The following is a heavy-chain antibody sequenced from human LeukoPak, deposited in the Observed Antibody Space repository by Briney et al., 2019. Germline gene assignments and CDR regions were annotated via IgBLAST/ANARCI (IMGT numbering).Heavy chain of an antibody. CDR3: ARLDRDSGSYSYYGMDV. V-gene: IGHV1-2*02. CDR1: GYTFTGYY. CDR2: INPNSGGT. Sequence: ASVKVSCKASGYTFTGYYMHWVRQAPGQGLEWMGWINPNSGGTNYAQKFQGRVTMTRDTSISTAYMELSRLRSDDTAVYYCARLDRDSGSYSYYGMDVWGQGTTVTASS. D-gene: IGHD1-26*01. J-gene: IGHJ6*02.